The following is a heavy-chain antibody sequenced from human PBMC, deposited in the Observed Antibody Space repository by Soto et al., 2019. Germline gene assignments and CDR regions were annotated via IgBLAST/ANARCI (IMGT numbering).Heavy chain of an antibody. V-gene: IGHV4-59*01. Sequence: SETLSLTCTVSGGSISSYYWSWIRQPPGKGLEWIGYIYYSGSTNYNPSLKSRVTISVDTSKNQFSLKLTSVTAADTAVYYCASNADQWLSWFDPWGQGTLVTVSS. J-gene: IGHJ5*02. CDR2: IYYSGST. CDR3: ASNADQWLSWFDP. CDR1: GGSISSYY. D-gene: IGHD3-22*01.